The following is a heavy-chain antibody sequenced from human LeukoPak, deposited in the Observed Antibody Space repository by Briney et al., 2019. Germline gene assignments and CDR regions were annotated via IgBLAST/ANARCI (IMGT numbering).Heavy chain of an antibody. Sequence: KPSETLSLTCSVSGYSISSGYYWGWIRQPPGRGLEWIGSIYYTGSTLYNPSLKSRVSMSVDTSTNQFSLKLTSVTAADTAVYYCARDRTGRNTAQDDYWGQGTLVTVSS. CDR1: GYSISSGYY. D-gene: IGHD5-18*01. CDR2: IYYTGST. V-gene: IGHV4-38-2*02. J-gene: IGHJ4*02. CDR3: ARDRTGRNTAQDDY.